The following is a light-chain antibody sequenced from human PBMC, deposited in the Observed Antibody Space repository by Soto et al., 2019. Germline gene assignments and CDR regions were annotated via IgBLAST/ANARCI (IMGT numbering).Light chain of an antibody. Sequence: DIQMTQSPSTLSASVGDRVTITFRASQSISNWVAWYQQKPGKAPKLLIYSASTFESGVPSRFSGSGSGTEFTLTISSLQPDDYATDYCQQYTSYPITFGQGTRLEIK. CDR1: QSISNW. V-gene: IGKV1-5*01. CDR3: QQYTSYPIT. J-gene: IGKJ5*01. CDR2: SAS.